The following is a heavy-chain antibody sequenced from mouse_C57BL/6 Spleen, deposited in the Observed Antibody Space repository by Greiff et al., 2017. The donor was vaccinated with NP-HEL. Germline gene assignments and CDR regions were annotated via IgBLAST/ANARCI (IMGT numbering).Heavy chain of an antibody. V-gene: IGHV1-50*01. D-gene: IGHD2-3*01. Sequence: QVQLQQPGAELVKPGASVKLSCKASGYTFTSYWMQWVKQRPGQGLEWIGEIDPSDSYTNYNQKFKGKATLTVDTSSSTAYMQLSSLTSEDSAVYYCARYNYDGYHGGWGQGTTLTVSS. J-gene: IGHJ2*01. CDR3: ARYNYDGYHGG. CDR2: IDPSDSYT. CDR1: GYTFTSYW.